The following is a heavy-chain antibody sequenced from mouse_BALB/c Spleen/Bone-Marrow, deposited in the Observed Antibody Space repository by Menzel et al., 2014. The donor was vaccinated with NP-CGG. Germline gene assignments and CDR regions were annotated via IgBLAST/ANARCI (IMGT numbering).Heavy chain of an antibody. CDR3: ARDKGRVFFDY. CDR2: IINQANGYTP. V-gene: IGHV7-3*02. CDR1: GFTFTDYY. J-gene: IGHJ2*01. Sequence: DVHLVQSGGGLVRPGGSLRLSCATSGFTFTDYYMNWVRQPPGKALEWLGFIINQANGYTPEYSASVKGRFTVSRDNSKNTLYLQMNILRAEYSATYYCARDKGRVFFDYWGQGTTLTVSS.